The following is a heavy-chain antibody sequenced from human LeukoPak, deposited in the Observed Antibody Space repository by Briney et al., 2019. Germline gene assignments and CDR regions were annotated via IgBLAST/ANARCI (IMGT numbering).Heavy chain of an antibody. J-gene: IGHJ6*03. CDR3: ARDQVVPAAMRNYYYYYMDV. Sequence: SETLSLTCTVSGGSISSYYWSWIRQPAGKGLEWIGRIYTSGSTNYNPSLKSRVTMSVDTSKNQFSLKLSSVTAADTAVYYCARDQVVPAAMRNYYYYYMDVWGKGTTVTASS. CDR1: GGSISSYY. D-gene: IGHD2-2*01. V-gene: IGHV4-4*07. CDR2: IYTSGST.